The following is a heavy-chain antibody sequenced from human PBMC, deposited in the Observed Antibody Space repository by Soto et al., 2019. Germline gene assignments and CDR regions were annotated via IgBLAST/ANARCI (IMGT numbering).Heavy chain of an antibody. J-gene: IGHJ4*02. Sequence: GASVKVSCKASGYTFTSYAMHWVRQAPGQRLEWMGWINAGNGNTKYSQKFQGRVTITRDTSASTAYMELSSLRSEDTAVYYCARDLGVANTFDYWGQGPLVTVSS. D-gene: IGHD2-21*01. CDR2: INAGNGNT. CDR3: ARDLGVANTFDY. V-gene: IGHV1-3*01. CDR1: GYTFTSYA.